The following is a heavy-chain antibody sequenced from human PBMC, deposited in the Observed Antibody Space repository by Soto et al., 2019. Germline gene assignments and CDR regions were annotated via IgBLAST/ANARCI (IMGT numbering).Heavy chain of an antibody. D-gene: IGHD6-19*01. Sequence: QITLNESAPTLVKPTQTLTLTCTFSGFSFSTSQVGVGWIRQPPGKAQEGLALIYWDDDKRYSPSLRSRLTIPKDTSKNQVVLTMTNMDPVDTATYYCSHRPGGYLSGWDNGYFDYWGRGALVTVSS. V-gene: IGHV2-5*02. CDR3: SHRPGGYLSGWDNGYFDY. CDR2: IYWDDDK. J-gene: IGHJ4*02. CDR1: GFSFSTSQVG.